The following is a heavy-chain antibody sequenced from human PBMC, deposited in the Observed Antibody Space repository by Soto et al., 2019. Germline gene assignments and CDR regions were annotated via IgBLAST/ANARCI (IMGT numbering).Heavy chain of an antibody. Sequence: ASVKVSCKASGYTFTGYYVHWVRQAPGQGLEWMGWINPNSGDIYPAQRFQGRVTMNRDTSIGTAYMELRGLTSDDTAEYYCAKGGAIVAAGTRVYLYNAMDVWGQGTTVTVS. CDR1: GYTFTGYY. CDR3: AKGGAIVAAGTRVYLYNAMDV. J-gene: IGHJ6*02. D-gene: IGHD1-26*01. CDR2: INPNSGDI. V-gene: IGHV1-2*02.